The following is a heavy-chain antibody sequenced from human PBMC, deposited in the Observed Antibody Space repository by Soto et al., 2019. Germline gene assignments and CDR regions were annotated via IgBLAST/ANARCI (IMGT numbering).Heavy chain of an antibody. CDR1: GYTFTSYA. CDR2: INAGNGNT. Sequence: QVQLVQSGAEVKKPGASVKVSCKASGYTFTSYAMHWVRQAPGQRLEWMGWINAGNGNTKYSQKFQGRVTITRDTSASTAYMELSRLRSEDTAVYYCARDTPAVAADYWGQGTLVTVSS. CDR3: ARDTPAVAADY. J-gene: IGHJ4*02. V-gene: IGHV1-3*01. D-gene: IGHD6-19*01.